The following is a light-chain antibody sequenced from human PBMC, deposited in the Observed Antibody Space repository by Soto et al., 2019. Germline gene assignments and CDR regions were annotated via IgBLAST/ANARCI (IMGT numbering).Light chain of an antibody. CDR2: DAS. V-gene: IGKV3-11*01. Sequence: EIVLTQSPATLSLSPGERATLSCRASQSVSSYLAWYQQKPGQAPRLLIYDASHRATGIPARFSGSGSGTDFTLTISSLEPEDFAVYYCQQRSHWPPAFGQGTKVEIK. CDR1: QSVSSY. J-gene: IGKJ2*01. CDR3: QQRSHWPPA.